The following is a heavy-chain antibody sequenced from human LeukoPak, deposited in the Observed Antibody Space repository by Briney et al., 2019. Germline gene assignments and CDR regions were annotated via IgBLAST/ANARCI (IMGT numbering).Heavy chain of an antibody. Sequence: GGSLRLSCAASGFTFSSYEMNWVRQAPGEGLEWASYISSSGSTIYYADSVKGRFTISRDNAKNSLYLQMNSLRAEDTAVYYCARDRRGSGYVNWFDPWGQGTLVTVSS. CDR1: GFTFSSYE. CDR2: ISSSGSTI. V-gene: IGHV3-48*03. J-gene: IGHJ5*02. CDR3: ARDRRGSGYVNWFDP. D-gene: IGHD6-13*01.